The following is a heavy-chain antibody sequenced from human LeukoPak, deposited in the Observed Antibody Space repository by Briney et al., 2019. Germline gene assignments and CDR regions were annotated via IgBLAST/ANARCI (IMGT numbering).Heavy chain of an antibody. J-gene: IGHJ4*02. CDR3: ARLGYYDSSGYYYED. Sequence: SETLSLTCTVSGGSINSSSDHWGWVRRPPGGGLGWIEGSYYSGITYYNPSLKSRVTISVDTSKNQFSLKLSSVAAADTAVYYCARLGYYDSSGYYYEDWGQGTLVTVSS. CDR2: SYYSGIT. D-gene: IGHD3-22*01. CDR1: GGSINSSSDH. V-gene: IGHV4-39*01.